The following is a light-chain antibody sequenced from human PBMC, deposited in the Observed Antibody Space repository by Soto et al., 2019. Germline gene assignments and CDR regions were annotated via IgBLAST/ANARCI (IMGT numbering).Light chain of an antibody. CDR2: DVS. Sequence: QSVLTQPRSVSGSPGQSVTISCTGTSSDVGGYNYVSWYQQYPGKAPKLIIYDVSKRPSGVPDRFSGSKSGNTASLTISGLQAEDEGDYYCCSYAGTYTIWVFGGGTKLTVL. J-gene: IGLJ3*02. CDR1: SSDVGGYNY. CDR3: CSYAGTYTIWV. V-gene: IGLV2-11*01.